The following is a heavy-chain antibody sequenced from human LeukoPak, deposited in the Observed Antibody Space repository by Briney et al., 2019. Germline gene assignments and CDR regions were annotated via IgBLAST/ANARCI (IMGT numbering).Heavy chain of an antibody. CDR2: ISGSGGST. J-gene: IGHJ5*02. D-gene: IGHD2-15*01. CDR1: GFTFSSYA. Sequence: PGGSLRLSCAASGFTFSSYAMSWVRQAPGKGLEWVSAISGSGGSTYYADSVKGRFTISRDNSKNTLYLQMNSLRAEDTAVYYCGKPPEYCSGGSCWRSWFDPWGQGTLVTVSS. CDR3: GKPPEYCSGGSCWRSWFDP. V-gene: IGHV3-23*01.